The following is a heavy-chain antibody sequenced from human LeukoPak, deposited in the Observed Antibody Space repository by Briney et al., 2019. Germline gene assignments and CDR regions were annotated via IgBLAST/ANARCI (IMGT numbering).Heavy chain of an antibody. CDR2: ISYDGSNE. V-gene: IGHV3-30*18. CDR3: AKFGGPGNGDY. J-gene: IGHJ4*02. D-gene: IGHD3-16*01. CDR1: GFTFSDYN. Sequence: PGGSLRLSCAASGFTFSDYNMNWVRQAPGKGLEWVAVISYDGSNEYYGDSVKGRFTISRDNSKNTLYLQMNSLRAEDTAVYYCAKFGGPGNGDYWGQGTLVTVSS.